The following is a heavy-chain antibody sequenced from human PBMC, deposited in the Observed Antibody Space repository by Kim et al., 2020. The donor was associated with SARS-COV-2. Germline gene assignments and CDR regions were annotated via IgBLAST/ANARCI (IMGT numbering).Heavy chain of an antibody. D-gene: IGHD3-16*01. V-gene: IGHV3-30*03. Sequence: GGSLRLSCAASGFNFSSYGMHWVRQAPGKGLEWVAVISYDGSNKYYADSVKGRFTISRDNSKNTLYLQMNSLRAEDTAVYYCAGSEGFIRDYYYYMDVWGKGTTVTGSS. CDR3: AGSEGFIRDYYYYMDV. CDR2: ISYDGSNK. CDR1: GFNFSSYG. J-gene: IGHJ6*03.